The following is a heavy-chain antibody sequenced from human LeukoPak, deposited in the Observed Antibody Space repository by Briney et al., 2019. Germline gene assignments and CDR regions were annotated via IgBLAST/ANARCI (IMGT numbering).Heavy chain of an antibody. Sequence: GGSLRLSCAASGFTFGSYSMNWVRQAPGKGLEWVSSISSSSSYIYYADSVKGRFTISRDNAKNSLYLQMNSLRAEDTAVYYCARLKSYRNVLRYFDWHVAHGKAYMDVWGKGTTVTISS. CDR1: GFTFGSYS. V-gene: IGHV3-21*01. CDR3: ARLKSYRNVLRYFDWHVAHGKAYMDV. D-gene: IGHD3-9*01. J-gene: IGHJ6*03. CDR2: ISSSSSYI.